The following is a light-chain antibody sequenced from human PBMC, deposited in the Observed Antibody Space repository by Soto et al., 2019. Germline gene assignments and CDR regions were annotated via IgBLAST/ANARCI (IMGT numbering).Light chain of an antibody. V-gene: IGKV1-39*01. J-gene: IGKJ2*01. CDR1: QSIARF. Sequence: DLQMTQSPSSLPAAVGDRVTITCRASQSIARFLNWYQQKPGEVPKLLIFGASYLRSGVPSRFSGSGSGTHFALTITSLQPEDFATYFCQQSHIAPYTFGQGTNL. CDR3: QQSHIAPYT. CDR2: GAS.